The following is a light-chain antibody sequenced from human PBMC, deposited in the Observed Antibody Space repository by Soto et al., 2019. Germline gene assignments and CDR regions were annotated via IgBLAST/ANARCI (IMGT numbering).Light chain of an antibody. J-gene: IGKJ1*01. V-gene: IGKV3-20*01. CDR1: QSVSSNY. CDR3: HQYGYSSWT. Sequence: EIVLTQSPGTLSLSPGERATLSCRASQSVSSNYLAWYQQKPGQALRLLIYATSSRATGIPDRFSGSGSGTDFTLAISRLEPEDFAVYYCHQYGYSSWTFGQGTKVEIK. CDR2: ATS.